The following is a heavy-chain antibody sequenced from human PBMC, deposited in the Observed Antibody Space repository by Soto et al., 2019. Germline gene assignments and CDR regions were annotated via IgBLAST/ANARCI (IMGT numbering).Heavy chain of an antibody. J-gene: IGHJ6*02. Sequence: QVQLVQSGAEEKKPGASVKVSCKASGYTFTSYAMHWVRQAPGQRLEWMGWINAGNGNTKYSQKFQGRVTITRDTXAXXAYMELSSLRSEDTAVYYCARDYSGYDPSYYGMDVWGQGTTVTVSS. CDR3: ARDYSGYDPSYYGMDV. V-gene: IGHV1-3*05. CDR1: GYTFTSYA. D-gene: IGHD5-12*01. CDR2: INAGNGNT.